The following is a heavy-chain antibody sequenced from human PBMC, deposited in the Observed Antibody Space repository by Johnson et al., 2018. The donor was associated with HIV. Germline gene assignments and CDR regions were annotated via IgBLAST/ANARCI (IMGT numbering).Heavy chain of an antibody. CDR3: AKVRETGYCSSISCYIDAFDI. CDR2: IRYDGSNK. CDR1: GFTFSDYG. V-gene: IGHV3-30*02. D-gene: IGHD2-2*02. J-gene: IGHJ3*02. Sequence: QVHLVESGGGVVQPGGSLRLSRAASGFTFSDYGMHWVRQAPGKGLEWVAFIRYDGSNKYYADSVKGRFTISRDNSKNTLYLQMNSLRAEDTAVYYWAKVRETGYCSSISCYIDAFDIWGQGTMVTVSS.